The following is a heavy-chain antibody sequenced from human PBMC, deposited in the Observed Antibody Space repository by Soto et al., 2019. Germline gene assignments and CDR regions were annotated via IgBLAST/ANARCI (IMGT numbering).Heavy chain of an antibody. CDR2: IQKEADGGAT. CDR3: TTGEN. V-gene: IGHV3-15*01. J-gene: IGHJ4*02. Sequence: EVLLVESGGGLAKPGESLRLSCEASGFTFRNVWMTWIRRAPGRGLEWVATIQKEADGGATDYGAPVAGRFTISRDDSQRILYLQMTSLKSEDTGLYYCTTGENWGRGTLDTVAS. CDR1: GFTFRNVW. D-gene: IGHD3-16*01.